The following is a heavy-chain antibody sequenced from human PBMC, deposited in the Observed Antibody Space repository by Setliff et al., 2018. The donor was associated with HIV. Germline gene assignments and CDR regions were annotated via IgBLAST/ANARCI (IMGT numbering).Heavy chain of an antibody. CDR3: ATRLYPYDTGGQYNALGHFES. Sequence: SVKVSCKASGGTFTNHGIGWVRQAPGRRLEWLGGVIPMFGITNDGQKFQGRVAITTDESTSTRFMELSSLTSEDTAVYYCATRLYPYDTGGQYNALGHFESWGQGTLVTVSS. V-gene: IGHV1-69*05. CDR2: VIPMFGIT. J-gene: IGHJ4*02. D-gene: IGHD1-20*01. CDR1: GGTFTNHG.